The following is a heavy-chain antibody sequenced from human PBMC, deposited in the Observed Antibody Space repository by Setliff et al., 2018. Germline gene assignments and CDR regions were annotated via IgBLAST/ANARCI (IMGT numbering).Heavy chain of an antibody. CDR1: GDTLTTYA. D-gene: IGHD6-13*01. CDR3: ARGGLAAAGRKGVFEY. J-gene: IGHJ4*02. Sequence: ASVKVSCKASGDTLTTYAIHWVRQAPGQGLEWMGIIHTGGGSASYAQKFQGRVTMTSDTSTSTVYMEVNIVTSDDTAIYYCARGGLAAAGRKGVFEYWGQGTVVTVSS. V-gene: IGHV1-46*01. CDR2: IHTGGGSA.